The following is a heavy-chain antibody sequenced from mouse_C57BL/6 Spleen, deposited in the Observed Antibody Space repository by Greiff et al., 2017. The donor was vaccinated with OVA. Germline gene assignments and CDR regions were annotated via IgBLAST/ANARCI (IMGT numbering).Heavy chain of an antibody. CDR2: IDPENGET. J-gene: IGHJ2*01. CDR1: GFNIKDYY. V-gene: IGHV14-2*01. Sequence: VQLQQSGAELVKPGASVKLSCTASGFNIKDYYMHWVKQRTEQGLEWIGRIDPENGETKYAPKFQGEATITADTSSNTAYLPLSSLTSEDTAVYYRTTHYDSRSFDYWGQGTTRTVSS. D-gene: IGHD2-4*01. CDR3: TTHYDSRSFDY.